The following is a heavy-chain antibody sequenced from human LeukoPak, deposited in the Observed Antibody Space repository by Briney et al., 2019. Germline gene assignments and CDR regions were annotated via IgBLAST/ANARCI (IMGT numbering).Heavy chain of an antibody. V-gene: IGHV3-7*01. J-gene: IGHJ4*02. CDR2: INQDGSEK. CDR3: ARGPETNTYGIFH. CDR1: GFTFSSYW. D-gene: IGHD2-8*01. Sequence: PGGSLRLSCAASGFTFSSYWMSWVRQAPGKGLEWVANINQDGSEKYYVDSVKGRFTISRDNAKNSLYLQMNSLRAEDTAVYYCARGPETNTYGIFHWGQGTLVTVSS.